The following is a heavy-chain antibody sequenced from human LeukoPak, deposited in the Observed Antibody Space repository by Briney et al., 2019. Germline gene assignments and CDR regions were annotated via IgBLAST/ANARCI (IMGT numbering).Heavy chain of an antibody. CDR3: ARVSSSSWPDY. V-gene: IGHV3-7*01. CDR1: GFTFSSYW. CDR2: IKQDGSEK. D-gene: IGHD6-13*01. Sequence: GGSLGLSCAASGFTFSSYWMSWVRQAPGKGLEWVANIKQDGSEKYYVDSVKGRFTISRDNAKNSLYLQMNSLRAEDTAVYYCARVSSSSWPDYWGQGTLVTVSS. J-gene: IGHJ4*02.